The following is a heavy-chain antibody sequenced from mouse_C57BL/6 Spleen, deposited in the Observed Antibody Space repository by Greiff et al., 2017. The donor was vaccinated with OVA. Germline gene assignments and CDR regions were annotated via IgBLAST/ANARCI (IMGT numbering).Heavy chain of an antibody. CDR3: ASASFYYDYDGWYFDV. V-gene: IGHV2-2*01. CDR2: IWSGGST. Sequence: QVQLKESGPGLVQPSQSLSITCTVSGFSLTSYGVHWVRQSPGKGLEWLGVIWSGGSTDYNAAFISRLSISKDNSKSQVFFKMNSLQADDTAIYYCASASFYYDYDGWYFDVWGTGTTVTVSS. CDR1: GFSLTSYG. J-gene: IGHJ1*03. D-gene: IGHD2-4*01.